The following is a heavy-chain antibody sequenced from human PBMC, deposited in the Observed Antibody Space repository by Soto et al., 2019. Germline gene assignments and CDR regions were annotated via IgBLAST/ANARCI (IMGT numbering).Heavy chain of an antibody. J-gene: IGHJ5*02. CDR3: ARDLDSLYNWFDP. V-gene: IGHV1-46*01. Sequence: QVQLVQSGAEVTKPGASVKVSCTASGYTFTSYYLHWVRQAPGQGLEWMGIVKPSGGSTSYAQKFQGRVTMTRDTSTSTVYMELSSLRSEDTAVYYCARDLDSLYNWFDPWGPGTLVTVSS. CDR1: GYTFTSYY. CDR2: VKPSGGST. D-gene: IGHD3-22*01.